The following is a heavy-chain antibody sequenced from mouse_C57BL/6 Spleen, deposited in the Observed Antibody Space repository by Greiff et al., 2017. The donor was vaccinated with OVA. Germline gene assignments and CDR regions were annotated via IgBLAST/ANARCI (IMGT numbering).Heavy chain of an antibody. CDR1: GYTFTGYG. D-gene: IGHD2-4*01. Sequence: QVQLQQSGAELMKPGASVKLSCKATGYTFTGYGIEWVKQRPGHGLEWIGEILPGSGSTNYNEKFKGKATFTADTSSNTAYMQLSSLTTEDSAVYYCAGGIHYDCDVRYFDDWGTGTTVTVSS. CDR2: ILPGSGST. J-gene: IGHJ1*03. CDR3: AGGIHYDCDVRYFDD. V-gene: IGHV1-9*01.